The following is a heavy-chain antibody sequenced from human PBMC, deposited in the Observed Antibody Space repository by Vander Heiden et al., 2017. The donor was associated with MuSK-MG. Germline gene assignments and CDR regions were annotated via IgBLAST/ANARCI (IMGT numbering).Heavy chain of an antibody. CDR1: GFPFSSYS. D-gene: IGHD2-2*01. CDR3: ARDKGIGSSTSCFSGGMDV. J-gene: IGHJ6*02. CDR2: ISSSSSYI. V-gene: IGHV3-21*01. Sequence: EVQLVESGGGLVKPGGSLRLSCAASGFPFSSYSMNWVRQAPGKGLEWVSSISSSSSYIYYADSVKGRFTISRDNAKNSLYLQMNSLRAEDTAVYYCARDKGIGSSTSCFSGGMDVWGQGTTVTVSS.